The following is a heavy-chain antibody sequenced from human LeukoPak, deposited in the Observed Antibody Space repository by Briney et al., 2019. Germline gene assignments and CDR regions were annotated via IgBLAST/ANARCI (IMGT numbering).Heavy chain of an antibody. CDR2: IYTSVST. CDR1: GGSISSYY. CDR3: AREPFYYDSTLLDAFDI. V-gene: IGHV4-4*07. Sequence: SETLSLTCTVSGGSISSYYWNWIRQPSGKGLEWIGRIYTSVSTNYNPSLKSRVTISVDKSKNQFSLKLSSVTAADTAVYYCAREPFYYDSTLLDAFDIWGQGTMVTVSS. D-gene: IGHD3-22*01. J-gene: IGHJ3*02.